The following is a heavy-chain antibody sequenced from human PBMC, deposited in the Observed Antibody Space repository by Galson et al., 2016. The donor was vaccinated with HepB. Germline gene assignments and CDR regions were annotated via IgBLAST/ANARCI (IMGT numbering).Heavy chain of an antibody. CDR3: AKFFVVGTADAYDV. V-gene: IGHV3-23*01. Sequence: VIRGSGGTTYYADYVRGRFIISRDNSKNTMYVQMNTLTAEDTAIYYSAKFFVVGTADAYDVWGQGTMVIVSS. D-gene: IGHD5-12*01. J-gene: IGHJ3*01. CDR2: IRGSGGTT.